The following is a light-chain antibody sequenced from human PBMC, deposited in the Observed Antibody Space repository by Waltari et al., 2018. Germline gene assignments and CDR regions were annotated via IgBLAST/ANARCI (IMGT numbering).Light chain of an antibody. CDR1: SIDVGRYNS. J-gene: IGLJ2*01. V-gene: IGLV2-14*03. Sequence: QSALTQPASVSGSPGQSITISCTGTSIDVGRYNSVSWYQQHPGKAPKLMIYDVTKRPSGASNRFSGSKSSNTASLTISGLQAEDEADYYCSSYMDTTTLELFGGGTSLTVL. CDR2: DVT. CDR3: SSYMDTTTLEL.